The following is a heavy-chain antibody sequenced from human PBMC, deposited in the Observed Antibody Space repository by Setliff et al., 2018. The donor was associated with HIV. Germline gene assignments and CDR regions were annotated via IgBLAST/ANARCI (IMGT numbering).Heavy chain of an antibody. CDR2: IYYSGFT. CDR1: GGSISSSSSY. Sequence: SETLSLTCIVSGGSISSSSSYWGWIRQPPGKGLEWIGNIYYSGFTYHNPSLKSRITLSVDTSKNQFSLKLSSVTAADTAVYYCASHQHNFTGYYYYYYYMAVWGRGTMVTVSS. CDR3: ASHQHNFTGYYYYYYYMAV. V-gene: IGHV4-39*01. J-gene: IGHJ6*03. D-gene: IGHD3-9*01.